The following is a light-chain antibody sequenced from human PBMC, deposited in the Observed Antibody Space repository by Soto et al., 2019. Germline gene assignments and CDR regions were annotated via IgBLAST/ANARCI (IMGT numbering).Light chain of an antibody. Sequence: QSVLTQPPSVSAAPGQKVTISCSGSSSNIGNNYVSWYQQLPGTAPKLLIYDNNKRPSGIPDRFSGSKSGTSATLGITGLQTGDEADYYCGTGDSSLSAYVFGTGTKLTVL. J-gene: IGLJ1*01. V-gene: IGLV1-51*01. CDR2: DNN. CDR3: GTGDSSLSAYV. CDR1: SSNIGNNY.